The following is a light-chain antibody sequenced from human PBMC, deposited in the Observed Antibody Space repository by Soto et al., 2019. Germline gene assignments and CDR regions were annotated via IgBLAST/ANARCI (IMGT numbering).Light chain of an antibody. CDR2: EVS. V-gene: IGLV2-23*02. Sequence: SLLTQPAPGSGFPGQSITLSRPGTSSDVGSYNLVSWYQQHPGKAPKLMIYEVSKRPSGVSNRFSGSKSGNTASLTISGLQAEDEADYYCCSYAGSSTLYVFGTGTKVTVL. CDR3: CSYAGSSTLYV. CDR1: SSDVGSYNL. J-gene: IGLJ1*01.